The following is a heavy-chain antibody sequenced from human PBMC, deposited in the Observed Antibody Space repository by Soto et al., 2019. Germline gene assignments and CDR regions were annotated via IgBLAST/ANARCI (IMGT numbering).Heavy chain of an antibody. J-gene: IGHJ6*03. V-gene: IGHV3-64*01. CDR1: GFTFSSYA. D-gene: IGHD2-15*01. CDR3: ARDSVVVVAAIPWYYYYYMDV. CDR2: ISSNGGST. Sequence: EVQLVESGGGLVQTGGSLRLSCAASGFTFSSYAMHWVRQAPGKGLEYVSAISSNGGSTYYANSVKGRFTISRDNSKNTLYLQMGSLRAEDMAVYYCARDSVVVVAAIPWYYYYYMDVWGKGTTVTVSS.